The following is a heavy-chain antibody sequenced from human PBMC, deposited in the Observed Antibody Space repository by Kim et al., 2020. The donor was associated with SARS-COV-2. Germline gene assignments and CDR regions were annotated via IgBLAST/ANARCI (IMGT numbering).Heavy chain of an antibody. Sequence: RKSRVTISVDTSKNQFSLKLSSVPAADTAVYYCASERITMVRGATYGMDVWGQGTTVTVSS. D-gene: IGHD3-10*01. V-gene: IGHV4-31*02. J-gene: IGHJ6*02. CDR3: ASERITMVRGATYGMDV.